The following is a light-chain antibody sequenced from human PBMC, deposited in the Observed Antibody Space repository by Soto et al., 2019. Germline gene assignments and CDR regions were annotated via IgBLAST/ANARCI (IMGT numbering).Light chain of an antibody. J-gene: IGLJ2*01. CDR3: CSYTSSSTLVV. CDR2: GVS. Sequence: QSALTQPASVSGSPGQSITISCTGTSSDVGGYNHVSWYQHPPGRAPKLILFGVSDRPSGVSHRFSGSKSGNTASLTISGLQAEDEADYYCCSYTSSSTLVVFGGGTKLTVL. CDR1: SSDVGGYNH. V-gene: IGLV2-14*01.